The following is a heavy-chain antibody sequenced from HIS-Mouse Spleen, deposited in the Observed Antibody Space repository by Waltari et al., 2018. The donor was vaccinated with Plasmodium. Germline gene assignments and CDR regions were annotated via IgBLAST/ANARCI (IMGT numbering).Heavy chain of an antibody. Sequence: QLQLQESGPGLVKPSETLSPTCTVPGGSIRSRCYYWGWHRQPPGKGVGWIGSIYYIGSTYYNPSLKSRVTISVDTSKNQFSLKLSSVTAADTAVYYCASLPRVEEVTTPFYYYYYGMDVWGQGTTVTVSS. CDR3: ASLPRVEEVTTPFYYYYYGMDV. V-gene: IGHV4-39*01. CDR2: IYYIGST. CDR1: GGSIRSRCYY. J-gene: IGHJ6*02. D-gene: IGHD4-4*01.